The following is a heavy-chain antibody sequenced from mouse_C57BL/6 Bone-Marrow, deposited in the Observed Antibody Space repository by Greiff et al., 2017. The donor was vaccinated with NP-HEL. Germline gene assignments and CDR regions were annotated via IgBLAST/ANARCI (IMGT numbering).Heavy chain of an antibody. V-gene: IGHV5-15*04. Sequence: EVKVVESGGGLVQPGGSLKLSCAASGFTFSDYGMAWVRQAPRKGPAWVAFISNLAYSIYYADTVTGRFTISRENAKNTLYLEMSSLRSEDTAMYYCARRGYGSSSGYFDVWGTGTTVTVSS. CDR2: ISNLAYSI. J-gene: IGHJ1*03. D-gene: IGHD1-1*01. CDR1: GFTFSDYG. CDR3: ARRGYGSSSGYFDV.